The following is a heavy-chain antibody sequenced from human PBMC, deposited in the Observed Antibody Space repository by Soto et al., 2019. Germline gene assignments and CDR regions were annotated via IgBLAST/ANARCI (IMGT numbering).Heavy chain of an antibody. V-gene: IGHV1-69*13. J-gene: IGHJ6*02. D-gene: IGHD2-21*02. Sequence: SVKVSCKASGGTFSSYAISWVRQAPGQGLEWMGGIIPIFGTANYAQKFQGRVTITADESTSTAYMELSSLRSEDTAVYYCARDHIVVVTAIRSYYYYGMDVWGQGTTVTVPS. CDR1: GGTFSSYA. CDR2: IIPIFGTA. CDR3: ARDHIVVVTAIRSYYYYGMDV.